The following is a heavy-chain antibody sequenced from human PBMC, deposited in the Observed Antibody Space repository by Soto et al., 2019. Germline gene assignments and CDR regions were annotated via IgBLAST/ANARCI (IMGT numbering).Heavy chain of an antibody. CDR2: IYYSGST. J-gene: IGHJ4*02. D-gene: IGHD3-3*01. CDR1: GGSISSYY. V-gene: IGHV4-59*01. CDR3: ARGGPHRPYYDFWSGYYPGVPPPGYFDY. Sequence: SETLSLTCTVSGGSISSYYWSWIRQPPGKGLEWIGYIYYSGSTNYNPSLKSRVTISVDTSKNQFSLKLSSVTAADTAVYYCARGGPHRPYYDFWSGYYPGVPPPGYFDYWGQGTLVTVSS.